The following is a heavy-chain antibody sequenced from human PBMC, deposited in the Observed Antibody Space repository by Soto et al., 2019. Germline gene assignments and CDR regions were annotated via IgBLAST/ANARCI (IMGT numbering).Heavy chain of an antibody. V-gene: IGHV3-11*01. CDR1: GFTFSDYY. CDR3: ATDPSLTMIEDWYFDL. CDR2: ISSSGSTI. Sequence: GGSLRLSCAASGFTFSDYYMSWIRQAPGKGLEWVSYISSSGSTIYYADSVKGRFTISRDNAKNSLYLQMNSLRAEDTAVYYCATDPSLTMIEDWYFDLWGRGTLVTVSS. D-gene: IGHD3-22*01. J-gene: IGHJ2*01.